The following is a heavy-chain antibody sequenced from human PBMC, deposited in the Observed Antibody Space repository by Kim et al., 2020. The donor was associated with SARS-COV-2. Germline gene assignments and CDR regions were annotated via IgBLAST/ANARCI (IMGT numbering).Heavy chain of an antibody. J-gene: IGHJ6*02. CDR3: ARERLIRLYYYYAMDV. D-gene: IGHD2-8*01. Sequence: SVKGRFTISRDNAKNSLYIQMNSLRAEDTAVYYCARERLIRLYYYYAMDVWGQGTTVTVSS. V-gene: IGHV3-11*06.